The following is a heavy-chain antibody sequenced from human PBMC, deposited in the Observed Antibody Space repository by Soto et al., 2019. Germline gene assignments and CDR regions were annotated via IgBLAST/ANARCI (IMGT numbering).Heavy chain of an antibody. CDR1: GGSFSGYY. CDR2: INHSGST. V-gene: IGHV4-34*01. J-gene: IGHJ6*02. Sequence: SETLSLTCAVYGGSFSGYYWSWIRQPPGKGLEWIGEINHSGSTNYNPSLKSRGTISVDTSKNQFSLKLSSVTAADTAVYYCARGHGGRAVAGTDYYYGMDVWSRGSSVIVSS. CDR3: ARGHGGRAVAGTDYYYGMDV. D-gene: IGHD6-19*01.